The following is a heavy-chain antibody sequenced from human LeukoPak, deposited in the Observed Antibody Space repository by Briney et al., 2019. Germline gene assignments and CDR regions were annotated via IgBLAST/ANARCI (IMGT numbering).Heavy chain of an antibody. V-gene: IGHV1-69*06. Sequence: ASVKVSCKASGGTFSSYAISWVRQAPGQGLEWMGGIIPIFGTANYAQKFQGRATITADKSTSTAYMELSSLRSEDTAVYYCAREDRDGYNLLGFDYWGQGTLVTVSS. CDR2: IIPIFGTA. CDR1: GGTFSSYA. CDR3: AREDRDGYNLLGFDY. D-gene: IGHD5-24*01. J-gene: IGHJ4*02.